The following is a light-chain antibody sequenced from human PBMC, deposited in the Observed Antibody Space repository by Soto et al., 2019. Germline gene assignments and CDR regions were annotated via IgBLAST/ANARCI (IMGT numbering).Light chain of an antibody. V-gene: IGKV1-5*01. CDR1: QSISSW. CDR2: DAS. J-gene: IGKJ2*02. CDR3: QQYNSYPWT. Sequence: DIQMTQSPSTLSASVGDRVTITCRPSQSISSWLAWYQQKPGEAPKLLIYDASSLESGVPSRFRGSGSGTEITLTICSLQPDDFATYYCQQYNSYPWTFGQGTKLEIK.